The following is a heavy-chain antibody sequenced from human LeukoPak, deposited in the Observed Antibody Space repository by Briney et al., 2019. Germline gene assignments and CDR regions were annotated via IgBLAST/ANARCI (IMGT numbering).Heavy chain of an antibody. J-gene: IGHJ3*02. V-gene: IGHV3-30*18. CDR3: AKIRLAAAFLPDAFDI. Sequence: GGSLTLSCAASGFTFSSYGMHWVRQAPGKGLEWVAVISYDGSNKYYADSVKGRFTISRDNSKNTLYLQMNSLRAEDTAVYYCAKIRLAAAFLPDAFDIWGQGTMVTVSS. CDR1: GFTFSSYG. D-gene: IGHD6-13*01. CDR2: ISYDGSNK.